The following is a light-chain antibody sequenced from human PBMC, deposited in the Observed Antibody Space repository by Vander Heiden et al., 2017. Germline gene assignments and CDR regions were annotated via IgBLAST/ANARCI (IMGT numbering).Light chain of an antibody. J-gene: IGKJ1*01. CDR1: QSVSSY. V-gene: IGKV3-11*01. CDR3: QHRSGWRPGT. CDR2: EAA. Sequence: EIVLTQSQATLSLSPGEGATLSCRASQSVSSYLAWYQHKPGQAPRLLIYEAANRATGIPGRFSGTGAGTDFTLTISSLEPEDSAVYYCQHRSGWRPGTFGPGTKVEIK.